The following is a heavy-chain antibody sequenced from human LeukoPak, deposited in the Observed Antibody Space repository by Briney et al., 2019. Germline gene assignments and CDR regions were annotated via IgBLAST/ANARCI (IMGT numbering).Heavy chain of an antibody. CDR3: ATDSSGYYYDPYYFDY. CDR2: SYYSGST. D-gene: IGHD3-22*01. J-gene: IGHJ4*02. Sequence: SETLSLTCTVSGGSISSYYWSWIRQPPGKGLEWIGYSYYSGSTNYNPSLKSRVTISVDTSKNQFSLKLSSVTAADTAVYYCATDSSGYYYDPYYFDYWGQGTLVTVSS. CDR1: GGSISSYY. V-gene: IGHV4-59*01.